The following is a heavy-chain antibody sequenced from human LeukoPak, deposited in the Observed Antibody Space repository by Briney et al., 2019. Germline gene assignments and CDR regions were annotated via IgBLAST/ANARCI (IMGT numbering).Heavy chain of an antibody. CDR3: AKDYSGSYNG. V-gene: IGHV3-23*01. J-gene: IGHJ4*02. D-gene: IGHD1-26*01. Sequence: QTGGSLRLSCAASGFTFSSYAMSWVRQAPGKGLEWVSAISGPGTNTHYADSVTGRFSISRDNSKNTLYLQMNSLRAEDTAVYYCAKDYSGSYNGWGQGTLVTVSS. CDR1: GFTFSSYA. CDR2: ISGPGTNT.